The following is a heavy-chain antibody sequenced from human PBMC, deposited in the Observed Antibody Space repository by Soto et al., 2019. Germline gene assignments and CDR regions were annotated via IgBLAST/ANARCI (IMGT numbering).Heavy chain of an antibody. Sequence: QVQLVQSGAEVKKPGASVKVSCKASGYTFTSYAMHWVRQAPGQRLEWMGWVNAGNGNTKYSQKFQGRVTITRDTSASTAYMELSSLRSEDTAVYYCARGGGMTTVTTTPDYWGQGTLVTVSS. V-gene: IGHV1-3*01. J-gene: IGHJ4*02. CDR2: VNAGNGNT. D-gene: IGHD4-4*01. CDR1: GYTFTSYA. CDR3: ARGGGMTTVTTTPDY.